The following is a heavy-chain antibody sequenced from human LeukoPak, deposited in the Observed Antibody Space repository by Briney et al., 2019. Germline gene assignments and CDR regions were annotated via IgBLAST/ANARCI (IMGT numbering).Heavy chain of an antibody. Sequence: GGSLRLSCAASGIIVSSNYLSWVRQAPGKGLEWVSAIYREGTPYYTDSVKGRFTISRDNSKNTMYLQMNSLRAEDTAVYYCVTQVDATIIFDYWGQGTLVTVSS. D-gene: IGHD1-1*01. V-gene: IGHV3-66*02. CDR2: IYREGTP. J-gene: IGHJ4*02. CDR1: GIIVSSNY. CDR3: VTQVDATIIFDY.